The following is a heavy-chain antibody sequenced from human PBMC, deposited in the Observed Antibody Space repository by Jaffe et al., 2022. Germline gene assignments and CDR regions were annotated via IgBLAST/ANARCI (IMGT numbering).Heavy chain of an antibody. CDR2: ILPMFGTA. V-gene: IGHV1-69*01. D-gene: IGHD3-16*01. Sequence: QVQLVQSGAEMKKLGSSVKVSCKASGGTFNNHGITWVRQAPGQGLEWMGGILPMFGTADYAQQFQGRVTMTADESTSTAYMELSSLRSDDTAVYYCARDKIALGGLIPGLLDYWGQGTLVTVSS. CDR1: GGTFNNHG. CDR3: ARDKIALGGLIPGLLDY. J-gene: IGHJ4*02.